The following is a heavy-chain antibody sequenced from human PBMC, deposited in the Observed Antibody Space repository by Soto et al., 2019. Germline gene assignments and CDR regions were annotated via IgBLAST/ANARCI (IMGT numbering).Heavy chain of an antibody. Sequence: WGALLLACAASVFTFSSYAMSWVRQAPGKGLEWVSAISGSGGSTYYADSVKGRFTISRDNSKNTLYLQMNSLRAEDTAVYYCAKGALAVAGLIDYWGQGTLVTVSS. V-gene: IGHV3-23*01. CDR2: ISGSGGST. CDR3: AKGALAVAGLIDY. D-gene: IGHD6-19*01. J-gene: IGHJ4*02. CDR1: VFTFSSYA.